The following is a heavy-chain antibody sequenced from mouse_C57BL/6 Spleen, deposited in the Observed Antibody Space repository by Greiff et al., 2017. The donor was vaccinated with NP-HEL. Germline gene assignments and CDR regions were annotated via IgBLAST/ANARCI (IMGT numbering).Heavy chain of an antibody. V-gene: IGHV14-3*01. CDR1: GFNIQNTY. Sequence: VQLQQSVAELVRPGASVKLSCTASGFNIQNTYMHWVKQRPEQGLEWIGRIDPANGNTKYAPKFQGKATIPADTSSNTAYLQLSSQTSEDTAIYYCARENYYGSSIFDYWGQGTTLTVSS. CDR3: ARENYYGSSIFDY. CDR2: IDPANGNT. J-gene: IGHJ2*01. D-gene: IGHD1-1*01.